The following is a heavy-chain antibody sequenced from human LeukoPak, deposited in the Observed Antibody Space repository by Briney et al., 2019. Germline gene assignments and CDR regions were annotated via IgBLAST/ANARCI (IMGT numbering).Heavy chain of an antibody. CDR1: GFTFSSYS. Sequence: GGSLRLSCAASGFTFSSYSMNWVRQAPGKGREWVSYISSSSRTIYYADSVKGRFTISRDNAKNSLYLQMNSLRAEDTAVYYCARALRYFDWLSTSPEYNWFDPWGQGTLVTVSS. D-gene: IGHD3-9*01. V-gene: IGHV3-48*01. CDR2: ISSSSRTI. J-gene: IGHJ5*02. CDR3: ARALRYFDWLSTSPEYNWFDP.